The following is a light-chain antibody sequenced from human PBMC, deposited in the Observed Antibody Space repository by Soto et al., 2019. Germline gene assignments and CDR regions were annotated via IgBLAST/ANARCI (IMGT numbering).Light chain of an antibody. V-gene: IGKV4-1*01. CDR1: QSVLYSSNNKNY. CDR2: WAS. J-gene: IGKJ2*01. Sequence: DIVMTQSPDSLAVSLGERATINCKSSQSVLYSSNNKNYLAWYQQKPGQPPKLLIYWASTRESGVPDRFSGSVSGTDFTLTISSLQAEDVAVYYCQQYYSTSRYTFGQGTKLEIK. CDR3: QQYYSTSRYT.